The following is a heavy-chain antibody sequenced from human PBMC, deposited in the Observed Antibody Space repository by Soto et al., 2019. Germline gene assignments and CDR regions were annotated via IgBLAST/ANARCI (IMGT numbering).Heavy chain of an antibody. D-gene: IGHD5-18*01. CDR2: INHSGST. Sequence: SETLSLTCAVYGGSFSGYYWSWIRQPPGKGLEWIGEINHSGSTNYNPDLKIRVTISVDTSKNQISQKLNLVTAADTAVYYCARVWVKNQMQLWLLYYYGMDVWGQGTTVTVSS. J-gene: IGHJ6*02. V-gene: IGHV4-34*01. CDR3: ARVWVKNQMQLWLLYYYGMDV. CDR1: GGSFSGYY.